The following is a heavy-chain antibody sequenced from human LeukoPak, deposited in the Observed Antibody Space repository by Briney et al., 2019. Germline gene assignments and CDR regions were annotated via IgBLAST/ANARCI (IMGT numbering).Heavy chain of an antibody. CDR1: GGSISSGGHY. Sequence: SETLSLTCTVSGGSISSGGHYWSWIRQHPGKGLEWIGYIYYSGSTYYNPSLKSRVTISVDTSKNQFSLKLSSVTAADTGVYYCASRRDSSGYERHWGQGTLVTVSS. CDR2: IYYSGST. D-gene: IGHD3-22*01. CDR3: ASRRDSSGYERH. J-gene: IGHJ4*02. V-gene: IGHV4-31*03.